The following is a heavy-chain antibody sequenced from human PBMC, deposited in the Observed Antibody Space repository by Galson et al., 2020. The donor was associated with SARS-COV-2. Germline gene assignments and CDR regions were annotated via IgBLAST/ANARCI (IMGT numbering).Heavy chain of an antibody. J-gene: IGHJ4*02. CDR3: ARLPVVRGVDS. CDR2: LYYGGNT. V-gene: IGHV4-59*08. D-gene: IGHD3-10*01. Sequence: ASETLSLTCNVSGGSISTYYWSWIRQPPGKGLEWIGYLYYGGNTNYNPSLQSRVTISVDTSKSQFSLKLNSVTAADTAVYYCARLPVVRGVDSWGQGILVTVTS. CDR1: GGSISTYY.